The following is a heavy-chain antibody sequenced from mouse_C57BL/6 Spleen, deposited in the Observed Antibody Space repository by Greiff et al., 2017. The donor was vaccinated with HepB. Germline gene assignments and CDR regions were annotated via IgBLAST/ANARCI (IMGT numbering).Heavy chain of an antibody. CDR3: ALLTTPDDGGFAY. Sequence: QVQLKESGPGILQPSQTLSLTCSFSGFSLSTFGMGVGWIRQPSGKGLEWLAHIWWDDDKYYNPALKSRLTISKDTSKNQVFLKIANVDTADTATYYCALLTTPDDGGFAYWGQGTLVTVSA. D-gene: IGHD1-1*01. CDR1: GFSLSTFGMG. V-gene: IGHV8-8*01. J-gene: IGHJ3*01. CDR2: IWWDDDK.